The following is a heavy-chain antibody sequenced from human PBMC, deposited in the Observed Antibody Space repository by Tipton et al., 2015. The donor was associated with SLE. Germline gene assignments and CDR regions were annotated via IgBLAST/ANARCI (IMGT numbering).Heavy chain of an antibody. CDR3: ARGPFWSGSWDY. D-gene: IGHD3-3*01. CDR2: IYYSGST. Sequence: TLSLTCTVSGGSISGYYWSWIRQPPGKGLEWIGSIYYSGSTYYNPSLKGRVTISVDTSKNQFSLKLSSVTAADTAVYYCARGPFWSGSWDYWGQGTLVTVSS. V-gene: IGHV4-59*12. CDR1: GGSISGYY. J-gene: IGHJ4*02.